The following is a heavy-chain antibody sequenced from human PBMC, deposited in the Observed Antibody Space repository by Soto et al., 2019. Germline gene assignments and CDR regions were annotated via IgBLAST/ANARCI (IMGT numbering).Heavy chain of an antibody. J-gene: IGHJ4*02. V-gene: IGHV1-2*02. D-gene: IGHD3-22*01. CDR1: GYTFTVYY. CDR2: INPNSGTT. CDR3: ARDQYYYDSSGYLGGDY. Sequence: ASAKVSCKASGYTFTVYYIHWVRQAPGQGLEWMGRINPNSGTTNYAQKFQGRVTMTRDTSISTAYMELSRLRSDDTAVYYCARDQYYYDSSGYLGGDYWGQGTLVTVSS.